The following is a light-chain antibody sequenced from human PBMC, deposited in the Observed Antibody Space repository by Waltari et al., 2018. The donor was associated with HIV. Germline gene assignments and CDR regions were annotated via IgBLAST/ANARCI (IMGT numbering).Light chain of an antibody. CDR3: CSYADTYFVL. CDR1: SSDVGPSHY. Sequence: QSALTKPRSVSGSPGQSVTISCTGTSSDVGPSHYVSWYQHHPNKGPKLLIYDVNKRPSGVPDRFSGSKSGNTASLTISGLQAEDEADYYCCSYADTYFVLFGGRTKLTVL. CDR2: DVN. J-gene: IGLJ2*01. V-gene: IGLV2-11*01.